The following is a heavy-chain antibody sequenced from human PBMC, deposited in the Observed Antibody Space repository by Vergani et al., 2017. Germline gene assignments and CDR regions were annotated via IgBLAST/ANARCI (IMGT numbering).Heavy chain of an antibody. CDR1: GYTFSNYY. Sequence: QVQVVQSGAEVKKSGASVKVSCKTSGYTFSNYYMHWVRQAPGQGLEWMGIINPSGGHTNYAQKFQGRVTMTRDTSTSTVYMELSRLISEDTAIYYCARGDYVILTGYRYWGQGTLGTVSA. V-gene: IGHV1-46*03. J-gene: IGHJ4*02. CDR3: ARGDYVILTGYRY. CDR2: INPSGGHT. D-gene: IGHD3-9*01.